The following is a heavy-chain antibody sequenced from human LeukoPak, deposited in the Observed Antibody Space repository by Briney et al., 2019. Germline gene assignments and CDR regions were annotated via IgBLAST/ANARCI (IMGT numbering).Heavy chain of an antibody. CDR2: ISWNSGSI. CDR3: AKEREYSGYEPLPNDY. V-gene: IGHV3-9*01. Sequence: GGSLRLSCAASGFTFDDYAMHWVRQAPGKGLEWVSGISWNSGSIGYADSVKGRFTISRDDSKNTLYLQMNSLRAEDTAVYYCAKEREYSGYEPLPNDYWGQGTLVTVSS. CDR1: GFTFDDYA. D-gene: IGHD5-12*01. J-gene: IGHJ4*02.